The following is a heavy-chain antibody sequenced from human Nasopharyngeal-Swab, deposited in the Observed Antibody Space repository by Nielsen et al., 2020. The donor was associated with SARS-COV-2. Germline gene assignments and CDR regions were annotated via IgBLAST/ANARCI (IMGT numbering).Heavy chain of an antibody. Sequence: SETLSLTCTVSGVSLSGFFWGWVRQPPGKGLEWIGFFSTSGSTNHNPSLNSRVTISVDVSKNQVFLNLRSVTAADTAVYYCARDHSGSLDYWGQGTLVTVSS. V-gene: IGHV4-59*01. CDR2: FSTSGST. J-gene: IGHJ4*02. D-gene: IGHD1-26*01. CDR1: GVSLSGFF. CDR3: ARDHSGSLDY.